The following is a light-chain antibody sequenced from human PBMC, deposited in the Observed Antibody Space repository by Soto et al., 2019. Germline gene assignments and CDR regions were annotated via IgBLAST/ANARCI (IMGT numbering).Light chain of an antibody. CDR2: EGS. CDR1: SRDVGSYNL. CDR3: CSYAGSSAWV. V-gene: IGLV2-23*01. Sequence: QSALTQPASVSGSPGQSITISCTGTSRDVGSYNLVSWYQQHPGKAPKLMIYEGSKRPSGVSNRFSGSKSGNTASLTISGLQAEDEADYYCCSYAGSSAWVFGGGTKVTVL. J-gene: IGLJ3*02.